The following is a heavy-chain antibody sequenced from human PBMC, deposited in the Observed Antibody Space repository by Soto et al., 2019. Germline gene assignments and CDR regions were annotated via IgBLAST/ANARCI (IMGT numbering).Heavy chain of an antibody. CDR1: GYTFSTYY. J-gene: IGHJ4*02. CDR3: ARYDYNGYYFDY. V-gene: IGHV1-46*01. D-gene: IGHD4-4*01. CDR2: INPSGGST. Sequence: QEQLVQSGAEVKKPGASVKVSCKASGYTFSTYYMHWVRQAPGQGYEWMGIINPSGGSTTYAQKFQGRVTMTRDTSTTTVYMELSSLKSEDTAVYYCARYDYNGYYFDYWGQGTLVTVSS.